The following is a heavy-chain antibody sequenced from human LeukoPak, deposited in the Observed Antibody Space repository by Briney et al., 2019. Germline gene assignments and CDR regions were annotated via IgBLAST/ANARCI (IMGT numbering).Heavy chain of an antibody. Sequence: GGSLRLSCAVSGITFSDYWMTWVRQAPGKGLEWVANINQNGGENYYVDSVKGRFTISRDNTKNSVYLQMNSLRAEDTAVYYCARDPLFDYWGQGTLVTVSS. CDR1: GITFSDYW. CDR3: ARDPLFDY. CDR2: INQNGGEN. V-gene: IGHV3-7*03. J-gene: IGHJ4*02.